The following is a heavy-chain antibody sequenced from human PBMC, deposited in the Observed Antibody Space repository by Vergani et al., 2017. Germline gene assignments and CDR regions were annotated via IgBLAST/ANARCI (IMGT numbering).Heavy chain of an antibody. Sequence: EVQLVESGGGLVQPGGSLRLSCAASGFTFSSYDMHWVRQATGKGLEWVSTIGTAGDTYYPGSVKGRFTISRDNAKNSLYLQMNSLRAEDTAVYYCASGSSNDYWGQGTLVTVSS. J-gene: IGHJ4*02. CDR1: GFTFSSYD. CDR3: ASGSSNDY. V-gene: IGHV3-13*01. D-gene: IGHD6-6*01. CDR2: IGTAGDT.